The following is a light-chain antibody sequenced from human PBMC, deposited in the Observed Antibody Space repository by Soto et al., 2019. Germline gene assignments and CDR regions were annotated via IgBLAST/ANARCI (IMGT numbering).Light chain of an antibody. CDR3: QQYNSYPWT. CDR1: QTISTW. CDR2: KAS. J-gene: IGKJ1*01. Sequence: IPMTQSPSTLSASVGDRVTFTCRASQTISTWLAWYQQKPGEAPKLLIYKASTLEVGVPSRFSASGSGTDFTLTINTLQPADFATYYCQQYNSYPWTFGQGTKV. V-gene: IGKV1-5*03.